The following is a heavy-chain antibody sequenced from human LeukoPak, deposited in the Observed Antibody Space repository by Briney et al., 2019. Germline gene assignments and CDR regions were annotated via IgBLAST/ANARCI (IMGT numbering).Heavy chain of an antibody. CDR3: ARVAAAGTTPRYYFDY. J-gene: IGHJ4*02. Sequence: SQTLSLTCAVSGVSISSGGYSWSWIRQPPGKGLEWIGYIYHSGSTYYNPSLKSRVTISVDRSKNQFSLKLSPVTAADTAVYYCARVAAAGTTPRYYFDYWGQGTLVTVSS. CDR1: GVSISSGGYS. D-gene: IGHD6-13*01. CDR2: IYHSGST. V-gene: IGHV4-30-2*01.